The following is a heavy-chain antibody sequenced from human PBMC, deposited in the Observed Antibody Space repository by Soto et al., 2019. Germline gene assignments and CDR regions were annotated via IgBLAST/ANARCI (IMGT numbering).Heavy chain of an antibody. V-gene: IGHV1-24*01. Sequence: ASVKVSCKVSGYTLTELSMHWVRQAPGKGLEWMGGFDPEDGETIYAQKFQGRVTMTEDTSTDTAYMELSSLRSEDMAVYYCASFERITIFGVVIDDYWGQGTLVTVSS. CDR2: FDPEDGET. CDR1: GYTLTELS. J-gene: IGHJ4*02. D-gene: IGHD3-3*01. CDR3: ASFERITIFGVVIDDY.